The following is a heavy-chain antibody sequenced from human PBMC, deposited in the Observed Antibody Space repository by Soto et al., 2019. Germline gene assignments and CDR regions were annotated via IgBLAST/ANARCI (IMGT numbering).Heavy chain of an antibody. Sequence: SETLSLTCTVSGGSISSYYWSWIRQPPGKGLEWIGYIYYSGSTNYNPSLKSRVTISVDTSKNQFSLKLSSVTAADTAVYYCARDRPYCSGGSCFYYYMDVWGKGTTVTVSS. J-gene: IGHJ6*03. CDR2: IYYSGST. CDR3: ARDRPYCSGGSCFYYYMDV. V-gene: IGHV4-59*01. D-gene: IGHD2-15*01. CDR1: GGSISSYY.